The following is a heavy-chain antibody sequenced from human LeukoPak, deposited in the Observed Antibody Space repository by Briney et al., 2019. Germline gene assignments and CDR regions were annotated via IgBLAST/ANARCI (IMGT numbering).Heavy chain of an antibody. CDR1: GFTFSNYW. CDR3: AGSSGWYFDY. V-gene: IGHV3-7*03. D-gene: IGHD6-19*01. Sequence: PGGSLRLSCAASGFTFSNYWMSWVRQAPGKGLEWVANIKQDGSEKHYVDSVEGRFTISRDKAKNSLYLHLNSLRAEDTAVYYCAGSSGWYFDYWGQGTLVTVSS. J-gene: IGHJ4*02. CDR2: IKQDGSEK.